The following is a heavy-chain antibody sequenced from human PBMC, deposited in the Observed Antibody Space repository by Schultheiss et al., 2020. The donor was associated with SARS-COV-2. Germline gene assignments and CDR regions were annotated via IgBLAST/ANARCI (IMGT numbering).Heavy chain of an antibody. Sequence: GESLKISCAASGFTFDDYGMSWVRQAPGKGLEWVSGINWNGGSTGYADSVKGRFTISRDNAKNSLYLQMNSLRAEDTALYYCARDSVPAAGPREEINWFDPWGQGTLVTVSS. D-gene: IGHD2-2*01. CDR1: GFTFDDYG. V-gene: IGHV3-20*04. CDR2: INWNGGST. J-gene: IGHJ5*02. CDR3: ARDSVPAAGPREEINWFDP.